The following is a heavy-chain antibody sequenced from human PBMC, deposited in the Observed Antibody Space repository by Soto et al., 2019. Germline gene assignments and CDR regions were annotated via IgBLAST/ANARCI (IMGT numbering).Heavy chain of an antibody. J-gene: IGHJ4*02. CDR3: ARVPYYYDSSGYYLFDY. Sequence: PGGSLRLSCAASGFTFSNAWMSWVRQAPGKGLEWVAVISYDGSNKYYADSVKGRFTISRDNSKNTLYLQMNSLRAEDTAVYYCARVPYYYDSSGYYLFDYWGQGTLVTVSS. CDR1: GFTFSNAW. CDR2: ISYDGSNK. D-gene: IGHD3-22*01. V-gene: IGHV3-30-3*01.